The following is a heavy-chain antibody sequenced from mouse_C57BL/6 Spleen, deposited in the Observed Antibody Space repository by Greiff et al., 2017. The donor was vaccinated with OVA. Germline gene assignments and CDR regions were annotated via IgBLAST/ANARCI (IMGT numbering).Heavy chain of an antibody. D-gene: IGHD2-2*01. Sequence: EVQLMESGGGLVQPGESLKLSCESNEYEFPSHDMSWVRKTPEKRLELVAAINSDGGSTYYPDTMERRFIISRDNTKKTLYLQMSSLRSEDTALDYCARHGYGYGHYYAMDYWGQGTSVTVSS. V-gene: IGHV5-2*01. CDR3: ARHGYGYGHYYAMDY. J-gene: IGHJ4*01. CDR1: EYEFPSHD. CDR2: INSDGGST.